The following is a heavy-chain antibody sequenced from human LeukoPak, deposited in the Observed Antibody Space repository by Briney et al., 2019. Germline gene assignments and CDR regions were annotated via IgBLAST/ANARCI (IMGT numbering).Heavy chain of an antibody. CDR3: ARGGDFDY. J-gene: IGHJ4*02. V-gene: IGHV3-30*04. CDR2: ISYDGSNK. CDR1: GFTFSSYA. Sequence: GGSLRLSCAASGFTFSSYAMHWVRQAPGKGLEWVAVISYDGSNKYYADSVKGRFTISRDNSKNTLYLQTNSLRAEDTAVYYCARGGDFDYWGQGTLVTVSS.